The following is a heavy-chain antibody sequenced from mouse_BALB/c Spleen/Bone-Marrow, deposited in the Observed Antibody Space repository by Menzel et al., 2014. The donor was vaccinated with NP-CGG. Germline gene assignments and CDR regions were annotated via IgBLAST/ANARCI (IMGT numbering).Heavy chain of an antibody. CDR2: ITSGGGST. J-gene: IGHJ4*01. CDR3: ARHVGNPYAMDY. D-gene: IGHD3-1*01. Sequence: EVQVVESGAGLVQPGGSLKLSCAASGFTFSSYTMSWVRQTPEKRLEWVAYITSGGGSTYYPDTVKGRFTISRDNAKNTLYLQMSSLKSEDTAMYYCARHVGNPYAMDYWGQGTSVTVSS. CDR1: GFTFSSYT. V-gene: IGHV5-12-2*01.